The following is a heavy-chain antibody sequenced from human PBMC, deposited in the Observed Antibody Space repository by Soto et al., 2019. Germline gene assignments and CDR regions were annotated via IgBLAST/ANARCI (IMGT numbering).Heavy chain of an antibody. CDR2: INHSGST. Sequence: PSETLSLTCTVSGGSFSSYYWSWIRQPPGKGLEWIGEINHSGSTNYNPSLKSRVSISLDTSKSQFSLKLSSVTAADTAVYYCARRISQGSYYFDFWDQGTLVTVSS. J-gene: IGHJ4*02. D-gene: IGHD3-3*01. V-gene: IGHV4-34*01. CDR3: ARRISQGSYYFDF. CDR1: GGSFSSYY.